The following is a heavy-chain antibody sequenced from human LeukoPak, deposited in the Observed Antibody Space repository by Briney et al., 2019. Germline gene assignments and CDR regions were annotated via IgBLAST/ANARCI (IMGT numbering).Heavy chain of an antibody. CDR1: GFDFSSYG. Sequence: GGSLRLSCAASGFDFSSYGMHWVRQAPGKGLEWVSAISSSGSTIYYADSVKGRFTISRDNAKNSLYLQMNSLRVEDTAVYYCAELGITMIGGVWGKGTTVTISS. D-gene: IGHD3-10*02. J-gene: IGHJ6*04. CDR3: AELGITMIGGV. CDR2: ISSSGSTI. V-gene: IGHV3-48*04.